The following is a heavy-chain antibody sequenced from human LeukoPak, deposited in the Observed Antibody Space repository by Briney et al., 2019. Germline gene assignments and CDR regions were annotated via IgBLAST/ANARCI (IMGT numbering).Heavy chain of an antibody. Sequence: GGSLRLSCVASGFTFSTYSMNWVRQAPGKGLEWISYISSGGGTTHYADSVKGRFTISRDNAQNSLYLQMNSLRAEDTAMYYCARDPAGAGIYYDYWGQGTLVTVFS. D-gene: IGHD6-19*01. CDR1: GFTFSTYS. V-gene: IGHV3-48*01. CDR2: ISSGGGTT. J-gene: IGHJ4*02. CDR3: ARDPAGAGIYYDY.